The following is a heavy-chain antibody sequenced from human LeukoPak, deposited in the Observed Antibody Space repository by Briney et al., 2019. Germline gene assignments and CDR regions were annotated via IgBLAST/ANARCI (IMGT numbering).Heavy chain of an antibody. CDR3: ARAHRSGSYAFDI. CDR1: GGSISSYY. J-gene: IGHJ3*02. Sequence: SETPSLTCTVSGGSISSYYWSWLRQPAGKGLEWIGYIYYSGSTDYNPSLKSRVTISVDTSKNQFSLKLSSVTAADTAVYYCARAHRSGSYAFDIWGPGTKVIVSS. CDR2: IYYSGST. D-gene: IGHD3-10*01. V-gene: IGHV4-59*01.